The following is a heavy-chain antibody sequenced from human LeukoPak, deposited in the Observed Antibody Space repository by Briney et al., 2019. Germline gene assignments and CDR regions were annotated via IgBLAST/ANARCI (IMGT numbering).Heavy chain of an antibody. D-gene: IGHD6-6*01. CDR2: ISYDGSNK. CDR3: ARGGAMYSSSSNY. J-gene: IGHJ4*02. CDR1: GFTFSSYG. V-gene: IGHV3-30*03. Sequence: GGSLRLSCAASGFTFSSYGMHWVRQAPGKGLEWVAVISYDGSNKYYADSVKGRFTISRDNAKNSLYLQMNSLRAEDTAVYYCARGGAMYSSSSNYWGQGTLVTVSS.